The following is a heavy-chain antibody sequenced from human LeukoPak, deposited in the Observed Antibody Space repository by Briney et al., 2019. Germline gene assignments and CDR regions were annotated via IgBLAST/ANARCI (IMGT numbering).Heavy chain of an antibody. Sequence: ASVKVSCKASGGTFTSYAISWVRQAPGQGLEWMGWISAYNGNTNYAQKLQGRVTMTTDTSTSTAYMELRSLRSDDTAVYYCARAPHVVVTAIPEDYWGQGTLVTVSS. CDR2: ISAYNGNT. V-gene: IGHV1-18*01. CDR3: ARAPHVVVTAIPEDY. D-gene: IGHD2-21*02. CDR1: GGTFTSYA. J-gene: IGHJ4*02.